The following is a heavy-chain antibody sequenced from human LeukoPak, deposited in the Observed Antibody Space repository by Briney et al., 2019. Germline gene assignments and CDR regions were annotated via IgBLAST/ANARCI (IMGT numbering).Heavy chain of an antibody. D-gene: IGHD2-15*01. CDR2: ISDSGGST. CDR1: GFPFSSYA. Sequence: PGGSLRLSCSASGFPFSSYAMHWVRQAPGKGLEYVSAISDSGGSTYYAVSVKGRFTISRDNSKNTLYLQVSSLRAEDTAVYFCVRGYSFGPYGMDVWGQGTTVTVSS. CDR3: VRGYSFGPYGMDV. V-gene: IGHV3-64D*09. J-gene: IGHJ6*02.